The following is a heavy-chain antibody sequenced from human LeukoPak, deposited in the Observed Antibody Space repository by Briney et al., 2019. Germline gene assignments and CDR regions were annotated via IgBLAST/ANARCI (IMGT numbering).Heavy chain of an antibody. CDR1: GFSFSSYE. CDR2: ISSRGGTI. D-gene: IGHD7-27*01. CDR3: AREPTYTNWGVDY. J-gene: IGHJ4*02. Sequence: PGGSLRLSCAASGFSFSSYEMNWVRQAPGKGLEWVSYISSRGGTIYYADSVKGRFTMPRDNAKNSLYLQMNSLRAEDTALYYCAREPTYTNWGVDYWGQGTLVTVSS. V-gene: IGHV3-48*03.